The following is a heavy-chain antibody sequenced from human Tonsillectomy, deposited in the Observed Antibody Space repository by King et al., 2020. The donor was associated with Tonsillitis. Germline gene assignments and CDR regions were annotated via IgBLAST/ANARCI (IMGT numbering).Heavy chain of an antibody. CDR2: TSFDGSNK. Sequence: VQLVESGGGVVQPGRSLRLSCTASGFTFSSYAMHWVRQAPGKGLAWVADTSFDGSNKYYADSVKGRFTISRDNSKNTMYLQRNSLRAEDTAVYYCARRDGALDYYYYGMDVWGQGTTVTVSS. D-gene: IGHD4-17*01. CDR3: ARRDGALDYYYYGMDV. CDR1: GFTFSSYA. V-gene: IGHV3-30-3*01. J-gene: IGHJ6*02.